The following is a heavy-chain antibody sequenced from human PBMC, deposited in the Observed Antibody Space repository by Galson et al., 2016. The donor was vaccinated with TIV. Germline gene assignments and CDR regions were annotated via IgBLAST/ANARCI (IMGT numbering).Heavy chain of an antibody. J-gene: IGHJ3*01. CDR1: NYAISNNYY. V-gene: IGHV4-38-2*02. CDR2: VYKTGST. D-gene: IGHD6-19*01. Sequence: SETLSLTCTVSNYAISNNYYWGWIRQPPGKGLEWIGSVYKTGSTYYNPSLASRVAISLDKSKNQFSLRLYSVTAADTAVYYCARRHQWLGGSFDVWGQGTTVTVSS. CDR3: ARRHQWLGGSFDV.